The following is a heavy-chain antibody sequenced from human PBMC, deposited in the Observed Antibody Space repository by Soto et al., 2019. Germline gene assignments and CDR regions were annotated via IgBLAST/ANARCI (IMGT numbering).Heavy chain of an antibody. D-gene: IGHD3-10*01. J-gene: IGHJ5*02. Sequence: PGGSLRLSCAASGFTFSSYAMHWVRQAPGKGLEWVAVISYDGSNKYYADSVKGRFTISRDNSKNTLYLQMNSLRAEDTAVYYCAREFKKVLLWFGELLGPLDPWGQGTLVTVSS. CDR1: GFTFSSYA. CDR3: AREFKKVLLWFGELLGPLDP. V-gene: IGHV3-30-3*01. CDR2: ISYDGSNK.